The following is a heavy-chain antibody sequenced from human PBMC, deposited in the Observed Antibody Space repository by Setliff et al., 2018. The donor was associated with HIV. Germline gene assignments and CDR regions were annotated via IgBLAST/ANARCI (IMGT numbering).Heavy chain of an antibody. V-gene: IGHV1-2*06. Sequence: ASVKVSCKASGYTFTGYYMHWVRQAPGQGLEWMGRINPNSGGTNYAQKFQGRVTMTRDTSISTAYMELSRLRSDDTAVYYCARGAEDLAINPPSFDSYFDYWGQGTPVTVSS. J-gene: IGHJ4*02. CDR1: GYTFTGYY. CDR3: ARGAEDLAINPPSFDSYFDY. CDR2: INPNSGGT. D-gene: IGHD3-9*01.